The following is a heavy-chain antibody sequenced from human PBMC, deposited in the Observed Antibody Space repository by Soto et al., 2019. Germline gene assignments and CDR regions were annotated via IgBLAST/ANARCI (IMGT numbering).Heavy chain of an antibody. CDR1: GGSISSGGYY. D-gene: IGHD6-19*01. J-gene: IGHJ4*02. V-gene: IGHV4-31*03. CDR3: ARASGGAVADFDY. Sequence: QVKLQESGPGLVKPSETLSLTCSVSGGSISSGGYYWNWIRQHPERGLEWIGYIYYSGNTVLNPSLPSRATISSDTSKTELSLTLTSLTAADTAVYFCARASGGAVADFDYWGQGTLVTVSS. CDR2: IYYSGNT.